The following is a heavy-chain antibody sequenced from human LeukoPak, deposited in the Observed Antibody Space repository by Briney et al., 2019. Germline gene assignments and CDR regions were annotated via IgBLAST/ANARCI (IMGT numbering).Heavy chain of an antibody. CDR2: LYYSGST. V-gene: IGHV4-39*01. Sequence: SETLSLTCTVSGGSISSSSYSWGWIRQPPGKGLEWIGSLYYSGSTYYNPSLKSRVSISVDTSKNQFSLKLNSVTAADTAVYYCASRITMIVVVIQDAFHIWGQGTMVTVSS. D-gene: IGHD3-22*01. CDR3: ASRITMIVVVIQDAFHI. CDR1: GGSISSSSYS. J-gene: IGHJ3*02.